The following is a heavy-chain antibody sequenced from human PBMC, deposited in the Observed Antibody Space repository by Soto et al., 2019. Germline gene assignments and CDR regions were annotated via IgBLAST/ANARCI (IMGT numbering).Heavy chain of an antibody. V-gene: IGHV4-31*03. D-gene: IGHD3-3*01. CDR2: IYYSGST. CDR3: ARTPLTYYDFWSGYSGNYYYYYMDV. Sequence: PSETLSLTCTVSGGSISSGGYYWSWIRQHPGKGLEWIGYIYYSGSTYYNPSLKSRVTISVDTSKNQFSLKLRSVNAADTAVYYCARTPLTYYDFWSGYSGNYYYYYMDVWGKGTTVTVSS. CDR1: GGSISSGGYY. J-gene: IGHJ6*03.